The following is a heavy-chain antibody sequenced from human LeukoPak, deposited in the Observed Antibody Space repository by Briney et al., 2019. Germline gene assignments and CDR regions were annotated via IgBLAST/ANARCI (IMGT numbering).Heavy chain of an antibody. Sequence: ASVKVSFKASGYTFSDYYIHWVRQAPGQGREGMGWINPSSDGRNYAQKFQGRVTMTWDTSMSTAYMALSSLTSDDTAVFFCARTPMGGHFYMDVWGKGTTVIASS. V-gene: IGHV1-2*02. CDR2: INPSSDGR. CDR3: ARTPMGGHFYMDV. CDR1: GYTFSDYY. D-gene: IGHD1-26*01. J-gene: IGHJ6*03.